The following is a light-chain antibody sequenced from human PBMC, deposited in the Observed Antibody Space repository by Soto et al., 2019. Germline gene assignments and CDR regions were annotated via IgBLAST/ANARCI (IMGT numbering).Light chain of an antibody. CDR2: KAS. CDR1: QSISSW. CDR3: QQYNSLWT. V-gene: IGKV1-5*03. Sequence: DIQMTQSPSTLSASVGDRVTITCRASQSISSWLAWYQQKPGKAPKLLIYKASSLESGVPSRFSGSGSGTEITLTISRLQPDYFAYYYCQQYNSLWTFGQGTQVEIK. J-gene: IGKJ1*01.